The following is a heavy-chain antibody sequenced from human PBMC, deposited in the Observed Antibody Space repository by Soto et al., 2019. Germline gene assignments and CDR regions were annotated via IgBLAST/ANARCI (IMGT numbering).Heavy chain of an antibody. Sequence: RGESLKISCKGSGYTFTTYWIGWVRQMPGKGLEWMGIIYPGDSDTRYSPSFQGQVTISADKSISTAYLQWSSLKASDTAIYYCARHDTNSSFYYGMDVWGQGTTVTVSS. V-gene: IGHV5-51*01. CDR3: ARHDTNSSFYYGMDV. CDR1: GYTFTTYW. D-gene: IGHD2-8*01. J-gene: IGHJ6*02. CDR2: IYPGDSDT.